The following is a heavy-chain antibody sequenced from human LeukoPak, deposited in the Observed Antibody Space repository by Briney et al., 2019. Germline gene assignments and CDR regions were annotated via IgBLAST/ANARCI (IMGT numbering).Heavy chain of an antibody. CDR2: IEPDGREK. D-gene: IGHD4-17*01. Sequence: PGGSLRLSCAASGFTFTNAYMSWVRQAPGKGLEWVANIEPDGREKYYAESLKGRFTISRDNAKNSLYLQMNSLRAEDTAVYYCARLRPLDFWGQGTLVTVSS. J-gene: IGHJ4*02. CDR1: GFTFTNAY. V-gene: IGHV3-7*01. CDR3: ARLRPLDF.